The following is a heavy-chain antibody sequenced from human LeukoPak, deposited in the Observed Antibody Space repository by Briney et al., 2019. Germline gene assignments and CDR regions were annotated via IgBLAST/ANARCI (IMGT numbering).Heavy chain of an antibody. V-gene: IGHV4-31*03. J-gene: IGHJ6*02. CDR2: IYYSGST. CDR1: GGSISSGGYY. D-gene: IGHD3-3*01. Sequence: PSQTLSLTCTVSGGSISSGGYYWSWIRQHPGKGLEWIVYIYYSGSTYYNPSLKSRVTISVDTSKSQFSLKLSSVTAADTAVYYCARAYYDFWSGWLFYYGMDVWGQGTTVTVSS. CDR3: ARAYYDFWSGWLFYYGMDV.